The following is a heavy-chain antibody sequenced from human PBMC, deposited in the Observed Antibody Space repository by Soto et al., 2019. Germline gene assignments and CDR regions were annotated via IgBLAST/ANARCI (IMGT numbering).Heavy chain of an antibody. V-gene: IGHV4-59*12. CDR1: GGSISSYY. J-gene: IGHJ3*02. CDR2: IYYSGST. D-gene: IGHD2-15*01. Sequence: QVQLQESGPGLVKPSETLSLTCTVSGGSISSYYWSWIRQPPGKGLEWIGYIYYSGSTNYNPSLKSRVNISVDTSKNQFSLKLSSVTAADTAVYYCAREQSYCSGGSCYSGAFDIWGQGTMVTVSS. CDR3: AREQSYCSGGSCYSGAFDI.